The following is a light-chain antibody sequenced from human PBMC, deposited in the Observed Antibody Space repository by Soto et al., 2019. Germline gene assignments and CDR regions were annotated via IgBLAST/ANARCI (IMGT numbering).Light chain of an antibody. CDR3: GTWDSSLSALV. J-gene: IGLJ2*01. CDR1: SSNIGNNY. V-gene: IGLV1-51*01. CDR2: DNN. Sequence: QSVLTQPPSVSAAPGQKVTISCSGTSSNIGNNYVSWYQQLPGTAPKLVIYDNNQRPSGIPDRFSGSRSGTSATLGITGLQNGDEADYYCGTWDSSLSALVFGGGTKLTVL.